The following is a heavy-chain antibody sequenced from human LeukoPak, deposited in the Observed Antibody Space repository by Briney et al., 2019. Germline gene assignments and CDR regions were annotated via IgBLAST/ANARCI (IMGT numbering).Heavy chain of an antibody. J-gene: IGHJ4*02. CDR1: GFTFSSYD. D-gene: IGHD3-10*01. CDR3: ANPFYGSGPRGY. V-gene: IGHV3-23*01. Sequence: PGGSLRLSCAASGFTFSSYDMTWVRQAPGKGLEWVSAISGGGGSTYYADSVKGRFTISRDNSKNTLYLQMNGLRAEDTAVYYCANPFYGSGPRGYWGQGTLVTVSS. CDR2: ISGGGGST.